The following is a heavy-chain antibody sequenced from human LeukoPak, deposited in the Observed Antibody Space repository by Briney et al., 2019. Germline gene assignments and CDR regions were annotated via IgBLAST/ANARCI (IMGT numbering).Heavy chain of an antibody. V-gene: IGHV3-33*01. CDR1: GFTFSTYG. J-gene: IGHJ4*02. Sequence: PGGSLRLSCAASGFTFSTYGMHWARQAPGKGLEWVAVIWYDGGIKYYADSVKDRFTISRDNSKDTLFLQMNNLRAEDTAIYYCARAVGPYDYWGQGTPVTVSS. CDR3: ARAVGPYDY. D-gene: IGHD3-10*01. CDR2: IWYDGGIK.